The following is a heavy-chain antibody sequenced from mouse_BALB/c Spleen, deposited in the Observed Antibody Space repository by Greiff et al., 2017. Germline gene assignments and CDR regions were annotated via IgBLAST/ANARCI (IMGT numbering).Heavy chain of an antibody. J-gene: IGHJ4*01. CDR2: INSNGGST. V-gene: IGHV5-6-3*01. CDR1: GFTFSSYG. CDR3: ARGPYYGGAMDY. Sequence: EVQLVESGGGLVQPGGSLKLSCAASGFTFSSYGMSWVRQTPDKRLELVATINSNGGSTYYPDSVKGRFTISRDNAKNTLYLQMSSLKSEDTAMYYCARGPYYGGAMDYWGQGTSVTVSS. D-gene: IGHD1-1*01.